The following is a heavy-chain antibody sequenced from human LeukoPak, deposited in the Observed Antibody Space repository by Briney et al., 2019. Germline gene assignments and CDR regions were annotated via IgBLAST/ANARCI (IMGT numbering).Heavy chain of an antibody. D-gene: IGHD1-26*01. CDR3: ARVTGSIDY. Sequence: GASVKASCKASGYTFTSYDINWVRQAPGQGLEWMGWMNPKSGNTGYAQKFQGRVTMTRDTSISTAYMELSSLRSEDTAVYYCARVTGSIDYWGQGTLVTVSS. CDR1: GYTFTSYD. CDR2: MNPKSGNT. V-gene: IGHV1-8*01. J-gene: IGHJ4*02.